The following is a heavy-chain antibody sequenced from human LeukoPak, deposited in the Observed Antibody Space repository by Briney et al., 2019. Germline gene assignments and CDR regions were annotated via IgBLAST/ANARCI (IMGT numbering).Heavy chain of an antibody. CDR2: INPSGGST. D-gene: IGHD6-13*01. Sequence: ASVKASCKASGYTFTRYHMHWVRQAPGQGLEWMGIINPSGGSTSYAQKFRGRVTMTRDMSTSTVYMELSSLRSEDTAVYYCARVVAAAGPAWADYWGQGTLVTVSS. J-gene: IGHJ4*02. V-gene: IGHV1-46*01. CDR1: GYTFTRYH. CDR3: ARVVAAAGPAWADY.